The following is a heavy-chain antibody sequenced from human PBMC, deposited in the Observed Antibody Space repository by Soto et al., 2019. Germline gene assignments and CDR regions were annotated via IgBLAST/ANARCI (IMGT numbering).Heavy chain of an antibody. CDR1: GFTFNTYC. Sequence: GGSLRLSCAASGFTFNTYCIHWVRHAPCKGLEWVAVIWYDVILKYYADSVKGRFTIYRDNSKKTLYLQINSLRAEYTAVYYCGRARGYTYGLPTSWGQGTLVTFSS. V-gene: IGHV3-33*01. CDR2: IWYDVILK. J-gene: IGHJ5*02. D-gene: IGHD5-18*01. CDR3: GRARGYTYGLPTS.